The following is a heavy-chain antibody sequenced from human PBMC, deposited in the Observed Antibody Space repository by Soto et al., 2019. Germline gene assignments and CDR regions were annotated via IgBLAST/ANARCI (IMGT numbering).Heavy chain of an antibody. CDR2: ISESGGST. Sequence: EVQLLESGGGLVQPGGSLRLSCAASGLTFSSYAMSWVRQAPGKGLEWVSSISESGGSTYYADSVKGRFTISRDNSKNTLYLQMNSLRAEDTAVYYCASLTWGYSYAEPPGLLNYWGQGTLVTVSS. J-gene: IGHJ4*02. CDR1: GLTFSSYA. CDR3: ASLTWGYSYAEPPGLLNY. V-gene: IGHV3-23*01. D-gene: IGHD5-18*01.